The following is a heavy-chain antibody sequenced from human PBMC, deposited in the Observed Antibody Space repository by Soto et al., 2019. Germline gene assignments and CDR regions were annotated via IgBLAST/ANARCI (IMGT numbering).Heavy chain of an antibody. CDR3: TRVARLADY. D-gene: IGHD3-10*01. V-gene: IGHV3-11*05. Sequence: QVHLVESGGGLVKPGGCLRLSCVASGLSFSDHYMNWIRQSPGKGLEWISYISGSGHDTNYADSVKGRFTISRDNTKNSLYLEMNSLRDEDTAMYYCTRVARLADYWGQGTLVTVSA. J-gene: IGHJ4*02. CDR1: GLSFSDHY. CDR2: ISGSGHDT.